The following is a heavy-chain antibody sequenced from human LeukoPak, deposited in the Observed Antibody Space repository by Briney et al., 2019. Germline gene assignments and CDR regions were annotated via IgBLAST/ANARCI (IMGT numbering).Heavy chain of an antibody. J-gene: IGHJ4*02. Sequence: PGGSLRPSCAASAFTFINYWMTWVCQAPEKGMEWVANIKQEGSEIYYVDSVKGRFTISRENAKNSMYLQMNSLRAEDTAVYYCARDVSDENGSSSRIHLDSWGQGTLVSVSS. CDR2: IKQEGSEI. D-gene: IGHD6-6*01. CDR1: AFTFINYW. V-gene: IGHV3-7*01. CDR3: ARDVSDENGSSSRIHLDS.